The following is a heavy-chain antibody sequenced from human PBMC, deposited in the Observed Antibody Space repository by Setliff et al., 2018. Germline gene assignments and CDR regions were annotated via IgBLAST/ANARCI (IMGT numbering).Heavy chain of an antibody. Sequence: KTSETLSLTCRVYGESVSNNYWSWIRQPQGKGLEWIGESNNSGTTTNRPSLKSRLTMSVDTSKNQFSLKLTSVTAADTAVSYCRLWSHNYRNDYWGQGTLVTVSS. CDR1: GESVSNNY. V-gene: IGHV4-34*01. D-gene: IGHD3-16*01. CDR3: RLWSHNYRNDY. CDR2: SNNSGTT. J-gene: IGHJ4*02.